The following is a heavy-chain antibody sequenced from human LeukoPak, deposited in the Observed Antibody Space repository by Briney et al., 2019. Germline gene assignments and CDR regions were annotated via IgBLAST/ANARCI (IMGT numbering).Heavy chain of an antibody. CDR1: GGSISISA. CDR3: ARDVRQRNPLRPVTWFDP. Sequence: SVKVSCKASGGSISISAVSWVRQAPGQGLEWMGTIIPIFGTSNYAQKFQGRVTISADASTNTAYMELSSLRFEDTAVYYCARDVRQRNPLRPVTWFDPWGQGTLVSVSP. D-gene: IGHD3-10*02. J-gene: IGHJ5*02. CDR2: IIPIFGTS. V-gene: IGHV1-69*13.